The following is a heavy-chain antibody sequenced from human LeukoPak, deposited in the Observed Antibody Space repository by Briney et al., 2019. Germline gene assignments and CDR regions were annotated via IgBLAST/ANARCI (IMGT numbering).Heavy chain of an antibody. D-gene: IGHD3-22*01. CDR1: GFTFDDYG. V-gene: IGHV3-20*04. CDR3: AREGLYYDSSGYYPRRPYYYYYMDV. Sequence: GGSLRLSCAASGFTFDDYGMSWVRHAPGKGLEWVSGINWNGGSTVYADSVKGRFTISRDNAKNSLYLQMNSLRAEDTALYYCAREGLYYDSSGYYPRRPYYYYYMDVWGKGTTVTVSS. J-gene: IGHJ6*03. CDR2: INWNGGST.